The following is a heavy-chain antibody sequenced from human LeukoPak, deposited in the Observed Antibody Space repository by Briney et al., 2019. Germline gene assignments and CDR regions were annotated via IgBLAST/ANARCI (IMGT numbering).Heavy chain of an antibody. J-gene: IGHJ4*02. V-gene: IGHV3-11*01. Sequence: XXXSCAASGFTFSDYYMSWIRQAPGKGLEGVSYISSSGSTIYYADSVKGRFTISRDNAKNSLYLQMNSLRAEDTAVYYCAREQHYSSGLDYWGQGTLVTVSS. CDR2: ISSSGSTI. CDR3: AREQHYSSGLDY. CDR1: GFTFSDYY. D-gene: IGHD6-19*01.